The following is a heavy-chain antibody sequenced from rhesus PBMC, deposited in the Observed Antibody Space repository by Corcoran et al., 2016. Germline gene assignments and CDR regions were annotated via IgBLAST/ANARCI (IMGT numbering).Heavy chain of an antibody. J-gene: IGHJ4*01. CDR2: INGDSGNT. V-gene: IGHV4-80*01. CDR3: ARGGDGSSYH. Sequence: QVQLRESGPGLVKPSETLSLPCAVSGASIRGFLWTWIRQPPGKGLEWIGEINGDSGNTDYNAYLKSRVTISKDASQNQFSLKLSSMTAADTAIDFCARGGDGSSYHWGQGVLVTVSS. D-gene: IGHD4-29*01. CDR1: GASIRGFL.